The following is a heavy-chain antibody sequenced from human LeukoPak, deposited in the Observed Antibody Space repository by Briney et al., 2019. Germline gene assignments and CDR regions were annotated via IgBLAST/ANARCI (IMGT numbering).Heavy chain of an antibody. CDR3: AREGSSLINWFDP. CDR2: IYYSGNT. V-gene: IGHV4-59*12. D-gene: IGHD6-13*01. J-gene: IGHJ5*02. Sequence: PSETLSLTCTVSGSSISSYYWSWIRQPPGKGLEWIGYIYYSGNTYYNPSLKSRVTISVDTSKNQFSLKLSSVTAADTAVYYCAREGSSLINWFDPWGQGTLVTVSS. CDR1: GSSISSYY.